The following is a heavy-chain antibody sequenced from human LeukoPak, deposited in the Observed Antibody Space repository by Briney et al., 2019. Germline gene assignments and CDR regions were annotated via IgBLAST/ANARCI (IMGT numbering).Heavy chain of an antibody. CDR3: ARDRVYAIEDGYYYYYYYMDV. D-gene: IGHD2-8*01. CDR1: GYTFTSYG. CDR2: INPNSGGT. Sequence: GASVKVSCKASGYTFTSYGISWVRQAPGQGLEWMGWINPNSGGTNYAQKFQGRVTMTRDTSISTAYMELSRLRSDDTAVYYCARDRVYAIEDGYYYYYYYMDVWGKGTTVTVSS. V-gene: IGHV1-2*02. J-gene: IGHJ6*03.